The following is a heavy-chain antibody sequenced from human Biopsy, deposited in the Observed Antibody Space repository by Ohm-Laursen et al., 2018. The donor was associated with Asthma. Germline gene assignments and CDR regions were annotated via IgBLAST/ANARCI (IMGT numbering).Heavy chain of an antibody. Sequence: TLSLTWAVSGGSISSGGYSWSWIRQPPGKGLEWIGYIYHSGSTYYNPSLKSRVTISVGRSKNQFSLKLSSVTAADTAVYYCARVKDGYNFDYWGQGTLVTVPS. CDR3: ARVKDGYNFDY. V-gene: IGHV4-30-2*01. CDR1: GGSISSGGYS. D-gene: IGHD5-24*01. CDR2: IYHSGST. J-gene: IGHJ4*02.